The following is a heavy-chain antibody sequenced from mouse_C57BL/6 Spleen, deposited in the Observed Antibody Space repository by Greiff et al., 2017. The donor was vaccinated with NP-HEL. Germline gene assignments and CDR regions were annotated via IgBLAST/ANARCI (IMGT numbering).Heavy chain of an antibody. Sequence: EVQGVESGPELVKPGASVKIPCKASGYTFTDYNMDWVKQSHGKSLEWIGDINPNNGGTIYNQKFKGKATLTVDKSSSTAYMELRSLTSEDTAVYYCARGGAYTVVARYFDVWGTGTTVTVSS. CDR2: INPNNGGT. J-gene: IGHJ1*03. D-gene: IGHD1-1*01. CDR3: ARGGAYTVVARYFDV. CDR1: GYTFTDYN. V-gene: IGHV1-18*01.